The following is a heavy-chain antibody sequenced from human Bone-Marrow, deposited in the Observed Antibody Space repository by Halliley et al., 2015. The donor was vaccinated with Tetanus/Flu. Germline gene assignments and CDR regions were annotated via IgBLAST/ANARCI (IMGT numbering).Heavy chain of an antibody. CDR2: T. V-gene: IGHV3-11*03. Sequence: TTYADSVNGRFTISRDNAKNALYLQMNSLRAEDTAVYYCARHFFAFYFHGYQSSLDESLRNWGQGNLVTVSS. CDR3: ARHFFAFYFHGYQSSLDESLRN. J-gene: IGHJ4*02. D-gene: IGHD3-3*02.